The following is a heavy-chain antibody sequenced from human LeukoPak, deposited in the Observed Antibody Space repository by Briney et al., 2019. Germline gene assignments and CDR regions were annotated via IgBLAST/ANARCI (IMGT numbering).Heavy chain of an antibody. V-gene: IGHV3-23*01. CDR2: ISGTGSYT. CDR1: GFTFTSYA. J-gene: IGHJ6*02. Sequence: GGSLRLSCTASGFTFTSYAMTCVRQAPGKGLEWVSGISGTGSYTYYAESVQGRFTVSRDNPKDTLFLQMNSLRAEDTAVYYCAKVQHYYYGLGVWGQGTTVTVSS. CDR3: AKVQHYYYGLGV.